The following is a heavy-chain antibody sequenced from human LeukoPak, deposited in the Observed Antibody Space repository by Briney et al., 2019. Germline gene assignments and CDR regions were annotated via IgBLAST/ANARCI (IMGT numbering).Heavy chain of an antibody. J-gene: IGHJ4*02. CDR2: ISGSGGST. CDR1: GFTFSSYA. CDR3: AKVGEDTAMVVGYFDY. D-gene: IGHD5-18*01. Sequence: GGSLRLSCAASGFTFSSYAMSWVRQAPGKGLEWVSAISGSGGSTYYADSVTGRFTISRDNSKNTLYLQMNSLRAEDTAVYYCAKVGEDTAMVVGYFDYWGQGTLVTVSS. V-gene: IGHV3-23*01.